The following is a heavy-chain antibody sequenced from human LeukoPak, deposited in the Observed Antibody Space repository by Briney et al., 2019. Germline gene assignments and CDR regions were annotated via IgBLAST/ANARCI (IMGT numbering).Heavy chain of an antibody. Sequence: SETLSLTCTVSGGSISSYYWSWIRQPAGKGLEWIGRIYTSGSTNYNPSLKSRVTMSVDTSKNQFSLKLSSVTAADTAVYYCAGYCSSTSCYDYWGQGTLVTVSS. D-gene: IGHD2-2*01. CDR2: IYTSGST. CDR3: AGYCSSTSCYDY. V-gene: IGHV4-4*07. CDR1: GGSISSYY. J-gene: IGHJ4*02.